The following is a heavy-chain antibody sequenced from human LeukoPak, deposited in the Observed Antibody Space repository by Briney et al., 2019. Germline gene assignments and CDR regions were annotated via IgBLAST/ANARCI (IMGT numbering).Heavy chain of an antibody. Sequence: ASAKVSCKASGGIFSSYAITWVRQAPGQGLEWMGRIIPILGIATYAQNFQGRVTITADKSTSTAYMELSSLRSEDTAVYYCARDLVVSCSSTSCSVAPSDFWGQGALVTVSS. J-gene: IGHJ4*02. CDR1: GGIFSSYA. CDR3: ARDLVVSCSSTSCSVAPSDF. CDR2: IIPILGIA. V-gene: IGHV1-69*04. D-gene: IGHD2-2*01.